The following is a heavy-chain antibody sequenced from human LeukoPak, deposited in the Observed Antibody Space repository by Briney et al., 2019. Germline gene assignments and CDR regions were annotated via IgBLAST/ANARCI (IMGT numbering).Heavy chain of an antibody. CDR2: IYSGGST. Sequence: GGSLRLSCAASGFTVSINYMSWVRQAPGKGLEWVSVIYSGGSTYYADSVKGRFTISRDNSKNTLYLQMNSLRAEDTAVYYCARDPRSYYYDSSGPLWGQGTLVTVSS. CDR1: GFTVSINY. CDR3: ARDPRSYYYDSSGPL. V-gene: IGHV3-66*01. D-gene: IGHD3-22*01. J-gene: IGHJ4*02.